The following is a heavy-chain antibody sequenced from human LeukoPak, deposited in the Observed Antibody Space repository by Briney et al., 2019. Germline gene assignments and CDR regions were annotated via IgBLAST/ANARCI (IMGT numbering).Heavy chain of an antibody. CDR1: GGSISSYY. D-gene: IGHD3-10*01. CDR2: IYYSGST. Sequence: SETLSLTCTVSGGSISSYYWSWIRQPPGKGLEWIGYIYYSGSTNYNPSLRSRVTISVDTSKNQFSLKLSSVTAADTAVYYCARCYYGSGSYSSPYYYYGMDVWGQGTTVTVSS. CDR3: ARCYYGSGSYSSPYYYYGMDV. V-gene: IGHV4-59*01. J-gene: IGHJ6*02.